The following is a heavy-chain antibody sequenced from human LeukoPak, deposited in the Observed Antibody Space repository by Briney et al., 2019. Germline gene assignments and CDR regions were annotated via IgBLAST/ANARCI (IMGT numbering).Heavy chain of an antibody. CDR2: VYYNGIT. J-gene: IGHJ4*02. D-gene: IGHD1/OR15-1a*01. CDR3: ASQLGGTTFH. V-gene: IGHV4-59*01. CDR1: GVSINTYF. Sequence: SQTLSLTCTVSGVSINTYFWSWIRQPPGRGLEWIGYVYYNGITNYNPSLKSRVSISLDTSKNQFSLRLNSVTAAETAVYYCASQLGGTTFHWGQGTLVTVSS.